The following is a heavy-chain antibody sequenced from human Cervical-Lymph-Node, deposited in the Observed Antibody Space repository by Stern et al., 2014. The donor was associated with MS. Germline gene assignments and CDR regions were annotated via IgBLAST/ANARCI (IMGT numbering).Heavy chain of an antibody. J-gene: IGHJ5*02. CDR1: GDSISSSAYY. D-gene: IGHD3-10*01. CDR2: IYSSGNT. CDR3: ARHFYYGSRSRLEGLYNWFDP. Sequence: QVQLQESGPGLVKPSETLSLTCSVSGDSISSSAYYWAYIRQTPGKGQEWIGRIYSSGNTYYNPSLKTRVTMSVATSKTQFSLRLSSVTATDTAVYYCARHFYYGSRSRLEGLYNWFDPWGQGTLVTVSS. V-gene: IGHV4-39*01.